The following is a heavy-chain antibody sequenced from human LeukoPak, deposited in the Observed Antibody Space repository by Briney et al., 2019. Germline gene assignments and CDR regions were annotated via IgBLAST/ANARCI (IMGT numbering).Heavy chain of an antibody. CDR1: GGSLRGYY. J-gene: IGHJ4*02. CDR2: KNHSGST. CDR3: ASTGLRRLYFDY. D-gene: IGHD4-17*01. Sequence: SETLSLTCAVYGGSLRGYYWSWLGQPPGKGLEWIGEKNHSGSTNYNPSLKSRVTISVHTSKNQFSLKLSSVTAADTAVYYCASTGLRRLYFDYGGQGTLVTVSS. V-gene: IGHV4-34*01.